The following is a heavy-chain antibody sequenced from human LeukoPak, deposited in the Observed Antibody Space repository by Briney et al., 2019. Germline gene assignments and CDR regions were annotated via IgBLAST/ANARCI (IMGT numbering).Heavy chain of an antibody. Sequence: PGGSLRLSCEVSGFTFSGYSINWVRQAPGKGLEWISYISTTGSTIYYADSVKGRFTTSRDNAQNSLYLQMNSLRVDDTAIYYCARNYYFMDVWGKGTTVTVSS. J-gene: IGHJ6*03. CDR2: ISTTGSTI. CDR3: ARNYYFMDV. CDR1: GFTFSGYS. V-gene: IGHV3-48*01.